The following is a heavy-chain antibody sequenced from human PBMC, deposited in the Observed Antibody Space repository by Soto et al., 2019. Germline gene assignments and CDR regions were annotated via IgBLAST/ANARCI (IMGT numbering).Heavy chain of an antibody. V-gene: IGHV3-23*01. J-gene: IGHJ5*02. CDR3: AKDPHGDTYNWFDP. D-gene: IGHD4-17*01. CDR1: GFILRNYA. CDR2: ITGGGST. Sequence: GGSLRLSCAASGFILRNYAMSWVRQAPGEGLEWVSTITGGGSTYYAASVKGRFTISRDNSKNTLYLQMNSLRAEDTALYYCAKDPHGDTYNWFDPWGHGTLVTVSS.